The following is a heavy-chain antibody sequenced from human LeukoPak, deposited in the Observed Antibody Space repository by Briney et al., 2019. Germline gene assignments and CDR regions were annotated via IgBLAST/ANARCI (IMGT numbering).Heavy chain of an antibody. CDR2: ISISGSTI. Sequence: GGSLRLSCAASGFTFSNAWMNWVRQAPGKGLEWVSYISISGSTIYYADSVKGRFTISRDNAKNSLYLQVNSLRVEDTAVYYCAREGLWGAARDAFDIWGQGTMVTVSS. D-gene: IGHD6-6*01. V-gene: IGHV3-48*04. CDR1: GFTFSNAW. J-gene: IGHJ3*02. CDR3: AREGLWGAARDAFDI.